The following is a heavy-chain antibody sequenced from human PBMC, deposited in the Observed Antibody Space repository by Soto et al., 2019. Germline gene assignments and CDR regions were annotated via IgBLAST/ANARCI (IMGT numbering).Heavy chain of an antibody. J-gene: IGHJ4*02. CDR1: GFTFSSYW. CDR3: ARAMDNWNPNVYYFDY. Sequence: EVQLVESGGGLVQPGGSLRLSCAASGFTFSSYWMSWVRQAPGKGLEWVANIKQDGSEKYDVDSVKGRFTISRDNAKNSLYLQMNSLRAEDTAVYYCARAMDNWNPNVYYFDYWGQGTLVTVSS. V-gene: IGHV3-7*01. D-gene: IGHD1-20*01. CDR2: IKQDGSEK.